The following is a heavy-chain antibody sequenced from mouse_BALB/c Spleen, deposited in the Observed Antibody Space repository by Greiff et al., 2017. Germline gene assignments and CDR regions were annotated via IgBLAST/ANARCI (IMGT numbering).Heavy chain of an antibody. D-gene: IGHD1-1*01. Sequence: QVQLQQSGAELVRPGVSVKISCKGSGYTFTDYAMHWVKQSHAKSLEWIGVISTYYGDASYNQKFKGKATMTVDKSSSTAYMELARLTSEDSAIYYCARGSSYRAWFAYWGQGTLVTVSA. V-gene: IGHV1S137*01. CDR1: GYTFTDYA. CDR3: ARGSSYRAWFAY. J-gene: IGHJ3*01. CDR2: ISTYYGDA.